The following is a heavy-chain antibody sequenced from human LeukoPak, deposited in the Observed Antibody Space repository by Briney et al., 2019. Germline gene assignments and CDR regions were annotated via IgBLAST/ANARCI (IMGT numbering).Heavy chain of an antibody. CDR3: ARVGSYCFEY. Sequence: SETLSLTCTVSGGSISSYYWTWIRQPPGKGLEWIGCIYYSGSTNYNPSLKSRVTISVDTSKNQFSLKLSSVTAADTAVYYCARVGSYCFEYWGQGTLVTVSS. CDR1: GGSISSYY. V-gene: IGHV4-59*01. CDR2: IYYSGST. D-gene: IGHD3-10*01. J-gene: IGHJ4*02.